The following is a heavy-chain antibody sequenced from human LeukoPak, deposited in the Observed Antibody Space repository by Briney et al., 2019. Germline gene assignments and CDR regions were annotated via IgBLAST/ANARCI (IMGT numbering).Heavy chain of an antibody. V-gene: IGHV1-69*05. CDR2: IIPIFGTA. CDR3: ARVVHRGVVVPAAISFGLPDYYYMDV. D-gene: IGHD2-2*02. Sequence: ASVKVSCKASGGTFSSYAIIWVRQAPGQGLEWMGGIIPIFGTANYAQKFQGRVTITTDESTSTAYMELSSLRSEDTAVYYCARVVHRGVVVPAAISFGLPDYYYMDVWGQGTTVTVSS. J-gene: IGHJ6*03. CDR1: GGTFSSYA.